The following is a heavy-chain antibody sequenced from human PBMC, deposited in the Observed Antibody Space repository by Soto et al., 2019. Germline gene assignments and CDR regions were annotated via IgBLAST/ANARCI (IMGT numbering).Heavy chain of an antibody. J-gene: IGHJ4*02. CDR1: GFTFSSYS. Sequence: EVQLVESGGGLVKPGGSLRLSCAASGFTFSSYSMNWVRQAPGKGLEWVSSISSSSSYIYYADSVKGRFTISKDNAKNSLYLQMSSLRAEDTAVYYCARDREPTRVVGHFDYCGQGTLVTLSS. CDR3: ARDREPTRVVGHFDY. V-gene: IGHV3-21*01. D-gene: IGHD3-10*01. CDR2: ISSSSSYI.